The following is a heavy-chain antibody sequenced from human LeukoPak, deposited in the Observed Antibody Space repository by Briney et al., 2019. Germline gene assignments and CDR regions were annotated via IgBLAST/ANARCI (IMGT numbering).Heavy chain of an antibody. D-gene: IGHD4-23*01. CDR3: ARSRGGSNSYYYYYYMDV. Sequence: GASVKVSGKASGYTFTDYYMHWVGQAPGQGLEWLGWINLISGGTNYAQKFQSMVTMTRDTSINTAYMELSRLRSDDTAVYYCARSRGGSNSYYYYYYMDVWGKGTTVTVSS. J-gene: IGHJ6*03. CDR1: GYTFTDYY. CDR2: INLISGGT. V-gene: IGHV1-2*02.